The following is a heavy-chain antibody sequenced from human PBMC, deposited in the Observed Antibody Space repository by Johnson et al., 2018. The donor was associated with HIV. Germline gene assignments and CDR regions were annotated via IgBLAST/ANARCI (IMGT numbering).Heavy chain of an antibody. J-gene: IGHJ3*02. CDR2: IYSGGST. CDR1: GFTVSRNY. Sequence: VQLVESGGGLVQPGGSLRLSCAASGFTVSRNYMSWVRQAPGKGLEWVSVIYSGGSTYYADSVKGRFTISRDNSKNTVYLQMNSLRAEDTAVYYCARGFRSHTETEAPMIIAPGAFDIWGQGTMVTVSS. CDR3: ARGFRSHTETEAPMIIAPGAFDI. V-gene: IGHV3-66*01. D-gene: IGHD3-22*01.